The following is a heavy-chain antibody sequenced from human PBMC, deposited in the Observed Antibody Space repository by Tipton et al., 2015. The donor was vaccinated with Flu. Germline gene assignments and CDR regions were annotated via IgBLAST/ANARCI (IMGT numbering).Heavy chain of an antibody. CDR1: GASVSNYY. CDR2: IYNNQNI. Sequence: GLVKPSETLSLTCAVSGASVSNYYWSWIRQPPGKGLEWIAYIYNNQNIKYNPSLKSRVTITVDTSKNHLSLRLTSVTAADTAIYYCATDYYGSGSYYDIDYWGQGTLVTVSS. D-gene: IGHD3-10*01. CDR3: ATDYYGSGSYYDIDY. J-gene: IGHJ4*02. V-gene: IGHV4-59*02.